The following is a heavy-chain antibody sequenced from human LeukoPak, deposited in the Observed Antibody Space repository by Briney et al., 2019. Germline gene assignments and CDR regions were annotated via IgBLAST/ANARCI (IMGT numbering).Heavy chain of an antibody. CDR2: THSGGTT. CDR1: GFTVSNNF. Sequence: PGGSLRLSCAVSGFTVSNNFMNWVRPAPGKGLEWVSVTHSGGTTYFADSVQGRFTISRDTSKNTLYLQMSSLTDDDTAVYYCARPSSLDVSGRDYIDYWGQKTLVTLSS. V-gene: IGHV3-66*01. J-gene: IGHJ4*02. CDR3: ARPSSLDVSGRDYIDY. D-gene: IGHD3-10*01.